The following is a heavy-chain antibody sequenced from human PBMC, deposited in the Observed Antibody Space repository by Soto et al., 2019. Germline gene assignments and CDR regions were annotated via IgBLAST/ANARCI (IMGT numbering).Heavy chain of an antibody. Sequence: GASVKVSCKASGYTFTSYGISWVRQAPGQRLEWMGWISAYNGNTNYAQKLQGRVTMTTDTSTSTAYMELRSLRSDDTAVYYCARGYCSGGSCRGYNWFDPWGQGTLVTVSS. D-gene: IGHD2-15*01. CDR2: ISAYNGNT. CDR1: GYTFTSYG. CDR3: ARGYCSGGSCRGYNWFDP. V-gene: IGHV1-18*01. J-gene: IGHJ5*02.